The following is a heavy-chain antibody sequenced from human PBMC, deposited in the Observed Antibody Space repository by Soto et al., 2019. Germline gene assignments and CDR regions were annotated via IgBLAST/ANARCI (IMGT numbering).Heavy chain of an antibody. CDR3: ARGRYGDY. V-gene: IGHV1-18*01. D-gene: IGHD1-1*01. J-gene: IGHJ4*02. Sequence: QVHLVQSGAEVKKPGASVKVSCKGSGYAFTTYGITWVRQAPGQGREWMGWISAHNGNTNYAQKLQGRVTVTRHTSTSTAYMELRSLRSDDTAVYYCARGRYGDYWGQGALVTVSS. CDR2: ISAHNGNT. CDR1: GYAFTTYG.